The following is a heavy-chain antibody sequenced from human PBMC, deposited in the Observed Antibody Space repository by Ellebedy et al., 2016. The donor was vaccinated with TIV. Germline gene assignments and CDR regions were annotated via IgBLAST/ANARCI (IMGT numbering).Heavy chain of an antibody. CDR1: GYTFTDYY. Sequence: AASVKVSCKASGYTFTDYYIFWARQAPGQGLEWMGWINPNGGITNYAQRFQGRVTMTADTSVSTAYMEVTRLRSDDTAVYYCARDGLWNQVYNMGDYWGQGTLVTVSS. CDR2: INPNGGIT. V-gene: IGHV1-2*02. CDR3: ARDGLWNQVYNMGDY. J-gene: IGHJ4*02. D-gene: IGHD1-14*01.